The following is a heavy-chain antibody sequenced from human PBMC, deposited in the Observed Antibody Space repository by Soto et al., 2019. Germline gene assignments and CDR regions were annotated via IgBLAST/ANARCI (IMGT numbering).Heavy chain of an antibody. V-gene: IGHV1-69*01. CDR2: IIPIFGTA. D-gene: IGHD3-10*01. J-gene: IGHJ4*02. CDR3: ARDVMLNYGSGSYFEY. CDR1: GGTFSSYA. Sequence: QVQLVQSGAEVKKPGSSVKVSCKASGGTFSSYAISWVRQAPGQGLEWMGGIIPIFGTANYAQKFQGRVTITADESTSTPYMELSSLRSEDTAVYYCARDVMLNYGSGSYFEYWGQGTLVTVSS.